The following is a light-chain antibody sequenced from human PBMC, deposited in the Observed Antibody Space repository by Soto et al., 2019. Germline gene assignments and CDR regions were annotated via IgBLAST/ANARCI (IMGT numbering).Light chain of an antibody. CDR1: QSVTRNS. CDR2: DAY. CDR3: QQYGNSPRS. V-gene: IGKV3-20*01. Sequence: EIVLTQSPGTLSLSPGERATLSCRPSQSVTRNSVAWYQQRPGQAPRLLIYDAYTSATGIPDRFSGSWSGTDFTRTISRREPEDVALYYGQQYGNSPRSFGGGTKVEIK. J-gene: IGKJ4*01.